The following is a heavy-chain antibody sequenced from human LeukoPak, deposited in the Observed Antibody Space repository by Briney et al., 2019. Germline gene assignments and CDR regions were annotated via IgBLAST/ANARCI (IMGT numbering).Heavy chain of an antibody. V-gene: IGHV3-74*01. CDR3: ARDPHSSGWGNWFDP. CDR1: RFTFSSYW. J-gene: IGHJ5*02. Sequence: GGSLRLSCAASRFTFSSYWMHWVRQAPGKGLVWVSRINSDGSSTSYADSVKGRFTISRDNAKNTLYLQMNSLRAEDTAVYYCARDPHSSGWGNWFDPWGQGTLVTVSS. D-gene: IGHD6-19*01. CDR2: INSDGSST.